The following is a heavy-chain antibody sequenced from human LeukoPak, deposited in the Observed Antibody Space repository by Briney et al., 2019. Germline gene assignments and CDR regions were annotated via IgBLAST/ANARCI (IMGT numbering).Heavy chain of an antibody. CDR3: ARAAAAGTVRFDP. CDR2: IYYSGST. V-gene: IGHV4-39*01. D-gene: IGHD6-13*01. J-gene: IGHJ5*02. Sequence: SESLSPTCTVSAASISSSSYYWGWIRQPPGKGLEWIGRIYYSGSTYYNPSLKSPVTISVATSKNQFSLKLSSVTAADTAVYYCARAAAAGTVRFDPWGQGTLVTVSS. CDR1: AASISSSSYY.